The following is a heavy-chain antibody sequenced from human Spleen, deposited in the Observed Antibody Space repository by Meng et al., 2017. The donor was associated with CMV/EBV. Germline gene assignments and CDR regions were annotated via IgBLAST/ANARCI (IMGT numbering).Heavy chain of an antibody. CDR2: IRYEGKSR. V-gene: IGHV3-30*02. Sequence: GGSLRLSCGASGFTFSNYGIHWVRQAPGKGLEWLAFIRYEGKSRYYADSLKGRFTISRDNSKSTLYLQMNSLRAEDTAVYYFAKDLGDGYGADYWGQGALVTVSS. D-gene: IGHD5-24*01. J-gene: IGHJ4*02. CDR3: AKDLGDGYGADY. CDR1: GFTFSNYG.